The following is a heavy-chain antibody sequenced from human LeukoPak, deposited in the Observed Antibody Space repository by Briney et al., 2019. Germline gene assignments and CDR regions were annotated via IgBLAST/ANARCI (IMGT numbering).Heavy chain of an antibody. D-gene: IGHD5-18*01. CDR2: ISGSGTNT. V-gene: IGHV3-23*01. J-gene: IGHJ4*02. Sequence: GGSLRLSCAASGFTFSSYAMSWVRQAPGKGLEWVSAISGSGTNTYYADSVKGRFTISRDNSKNSLYLQMNSLRAEDTAVYYCAREGRRGYSYGWNDYWGQGTLVTVSS. CDR3: AREGRRGYSYGWNDY. CDR1: GFTFSSYA.